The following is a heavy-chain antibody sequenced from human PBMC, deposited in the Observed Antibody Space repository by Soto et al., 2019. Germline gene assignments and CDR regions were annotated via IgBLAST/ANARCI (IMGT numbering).Heavy chain of an antibody. Sequence: SETLSLTCTVSGGSISNYYWSWIRKPPGKGLEWIGYIYYSGSTNYNPSLKSRVIISVDTSKNQFSLKLSSVTAADTAVYYCGRDHEYFQHWGQGTLVTVSS. CDR3: GRDHEYFQH. V-gene: IGHV4-59*01. J-gene: IGHJ1*01. CDR2: IYYSGST. CDR1: GGSISNYY.